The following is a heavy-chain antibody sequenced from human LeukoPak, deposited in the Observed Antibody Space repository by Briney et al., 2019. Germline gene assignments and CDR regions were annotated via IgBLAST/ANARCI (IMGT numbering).Heavy chain of an antibody. J-gene: IGHJ3*01. CDR3: ARESQLGI. CDR1: GFTFSDYS. CDR2: IKYDGSEK. Sequence: GGFLRLSCEGSGFTFSDYSMNWVRQAPGKGLEWVAKIKYDGSEKYYVDSVKGRFTISRDNAKNSLYLQVNNLRAEDTAVYYCARESQLGIWGQGTIVTVSS. D-gene: IGHD3-10*01. V-gene: IGHV3-7*01.